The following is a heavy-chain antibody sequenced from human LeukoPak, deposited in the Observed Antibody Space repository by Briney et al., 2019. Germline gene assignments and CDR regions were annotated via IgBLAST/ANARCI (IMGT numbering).Heavy chain of an antibody. D-gene: IGHD2-15*01. Sequence: GASVKVSCKASGYTFTSYYMHWVRQAPGQGLEWMGWISAYNGNTNYAQKLQGRVTMTTDTSTSTAYMELRSLRSDDTAVYYCARDASAYCSGGSCYSYWFDPWGQGTLVTVSS. CDR3: ARDASAYCSGGSCYSYWFDP. CDR2: ISAYNGNT. V-gene: IGHV1-18*04. J-gene: IGHJ5*02. CDR1: GYTFTSYY.